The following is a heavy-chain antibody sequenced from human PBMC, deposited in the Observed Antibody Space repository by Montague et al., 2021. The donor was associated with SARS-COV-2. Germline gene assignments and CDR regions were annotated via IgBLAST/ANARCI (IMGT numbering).Heavy chain of an antibody. J-gene: IGHJ4*02. D-gene: IGHD1-26*01. Sequence: SETLSLTCTVSGGSISSSRYYWGWIRQPPGQGLEWIGSIYYSGSTYYNPSLKSRVTISVDTSKNQFSLKLSSVTAADTAVYYCVEIVGAADYWGQGALVTVSS. CDR3: VEIVGAADY. V-gene: IGHV4-39*01. CDR1: GGSISSSRYY. CDR2: IYYSGST.